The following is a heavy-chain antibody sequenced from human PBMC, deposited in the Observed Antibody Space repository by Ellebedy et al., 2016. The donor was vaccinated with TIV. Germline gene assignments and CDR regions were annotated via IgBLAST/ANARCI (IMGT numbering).Heavy chain of an antibody. V-gene: IGHV3-21*01. D-gene: IGHD3-10*01. CDR2: ISYNGGEV. J-gene: IGHJ6*03. CDR1: GFAYGGFA. CDR3: ARFSRGAPFADYLYFMDV. Sequence: PGGSLRLSCAASGFAYGGFAMNWVRQAPGKGLEWVSSISYNGGEVFYADSVKGRFTISRANAMNSLYLHINSLRAEDTAVYYCARFSRGAPFADYLYFMDVWGKGITVIVSS.